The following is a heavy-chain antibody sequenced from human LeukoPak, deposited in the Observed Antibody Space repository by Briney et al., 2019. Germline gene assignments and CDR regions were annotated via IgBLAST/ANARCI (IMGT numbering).Heavy chain of an antibody. CDR1: GYTFITYS. V-gene: IGHV1-18*01. CDR2: ISVYSGNT. J-gene: IGHJ6*03. Sequence: GASVKVSCKASGYTFITYSITWVRQAPGQGLEWMGWISVYSGNTNYAQNLQGRVTMTADTSTGTAYMELKSLRSDDTAVYYCARGPPGQLASFYYPYYMDVWGKGTTVTVSS. D-gene: IGHD6-13*01. CDR3: ARGPPGQLASFYYPYYMDV.